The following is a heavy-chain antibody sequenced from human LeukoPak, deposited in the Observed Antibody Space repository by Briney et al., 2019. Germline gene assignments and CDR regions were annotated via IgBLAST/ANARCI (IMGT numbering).Heavy chain of an antibody. CDR2: IWYDGSDI. Sequence: GGSLRLSCAASGFTFNTYAMHWVRQAPGKGLEWVAIIWYDGSDIYYADSVRGRFAISRDNSKNTLYLQINSLRAEDTAVYYCGRVGCTGGNCKPYAYYATDVWGQGTTVTVSS. J-gene: IGHJ6*02. CDR3: GRVGCTGGNCKPYAYYATDV. CDR1: GFTFNTYA. V-gene: IGHV3-33*01. D-gene: IGHD2-15*01.